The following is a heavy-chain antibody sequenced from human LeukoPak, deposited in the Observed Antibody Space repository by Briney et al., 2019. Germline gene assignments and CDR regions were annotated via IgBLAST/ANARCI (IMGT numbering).Heavy chain of an antibody. J-gene: IGHJ4*02. Sequence: GGSLRLSCAASGFTLSSSWMSWVRQAPGRGLEWVANINQYGSEEFYVESVKGRFTISRDNAKNSLSLQMNSLRAEDTAVYYCARDVFWTGGYFDYWGQGSLVTVSS. CDR1: GFTLSSSW. CDR2: INQYGSEE. CDR3: ARDVFWTGGYFDY. V-gene: IGHV3-7*01. D-gene: IGHD3/OR15-3a*01.